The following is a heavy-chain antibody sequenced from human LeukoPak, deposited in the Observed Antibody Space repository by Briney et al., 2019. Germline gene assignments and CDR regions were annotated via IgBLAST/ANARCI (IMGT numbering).Heavy chain of an antibody. CDR2: IWYDGSNK. Sequence: GGSLRLSCAASGFTLSSYGMHWVRQAPGKGLEWVAVIWYDGSNKYYADSVKGRFTISRDNSKNTLYLQMNSLRAEDTAVYYCARDNPSSGMDVWGQGTTVTVSS. CDR3: ARDNPSSGMDV. V-gene: IGHV3-33*01. D-gene: IGHD1-14*01. J-gene: IGHJ6*02. CDR1: GFTLSSYG.